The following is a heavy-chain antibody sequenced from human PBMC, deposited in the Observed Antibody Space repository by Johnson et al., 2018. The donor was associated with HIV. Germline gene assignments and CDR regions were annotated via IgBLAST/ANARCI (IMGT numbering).Heavy chain of an antibody. J-gene: IGHJ3*02. D-gene: IGHD5-24*01. CDR3: AREVDGFDI. V-gene: IGHV3-74*01. Sequence: EVQLVESGGDLVQPGESLTLSCAASGFTFSNSGMHWVRQAPGEGLVWVTGVYSDGATINYDDSVKGRFTISRDNAKNTLYLQMNSLRAEDTAVYFCAREVDGFDIRGQGTMVIVSS. CDR1: GFTFSNSG. CDR2: VYSDGATI.